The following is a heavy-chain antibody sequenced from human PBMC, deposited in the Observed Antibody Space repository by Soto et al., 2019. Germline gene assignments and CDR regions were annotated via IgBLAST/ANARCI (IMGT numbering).Heavy chain of an antibody. J-gene: IGHJ3*02. D-gene: IGHD1-26*01. Sequence: QVQLVESGGGVVQPGRSLRLSCAASGFTFSAYTMHWVRQPPGKGLEWVAVISYDGNNERYTDPVKGRFTVSRDNSKRTLYLRMNSLKSDDTAVYYCARDGYSGRSDGLDIWGQGTMVTVSS. CDR1: GFTFSAYT. CDR2: ISYDGNNE. V-gene: IGHV3-30-3*01. CDR3: ARDGYSGRSDGLDI.